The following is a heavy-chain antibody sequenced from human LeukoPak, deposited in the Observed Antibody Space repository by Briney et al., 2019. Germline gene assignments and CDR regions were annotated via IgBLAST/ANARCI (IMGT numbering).Heavy chain of an antibody. Sequence: SETLSLTCAVYGGSFSSGSYYWSWIRQPAGKGLEWIGRIYTSGSTNYNPSLKSRVTISVDTSKNQFSLKLSSVTAADTAVYYCAREKGDFWSGYYIDYWGQGTLVTVSS. J-gene: IGHJ4*02. D-gene: IGHD3-3*01. V-gene: IGHV4-61*02. CDR2: IYTSGST. CDR1: GGSFSSGSYY. CDR3: AREKGDFWSGYYIDY.